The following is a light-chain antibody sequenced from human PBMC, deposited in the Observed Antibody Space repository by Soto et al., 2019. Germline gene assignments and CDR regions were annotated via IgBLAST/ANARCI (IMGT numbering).Light chain of an antibody. V-gene: IGLV2-14*01. J-gene: IGLJ1*01. CDR2: EVS. CDR3: SSYTSRRTQV. Sequence: QSALTQPASVSASPGQSITISCTGTSSDVGDYNYVSWYQQHPGKAPELMIYEVSNRPSGVSNRFSGSKSGNTASLTIPGLQAEDEADYYCSSYTSRRTQVFGTGTKLTVL. CDR1: SSDVGDYNY.